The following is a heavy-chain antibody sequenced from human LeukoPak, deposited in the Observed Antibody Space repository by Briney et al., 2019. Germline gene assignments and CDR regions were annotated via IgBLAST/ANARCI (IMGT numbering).Heavy chain of an antibody. CDR3: AKWGDYDILTGYYVSDF. V-gene: IGHV3-23*01. D-gene: IGHD3-9*01. CDR2: ITGSGDST. Sequence: GASLRLSCAASGFIFRNYAMSWVRQAPGKGLEWVSVITGSGDSTYYADSVKVRFTISRDNAKNTLYVEMNTLRAEDTAVYYCAKWGDYDILTGYYVSDFWGQGTLVTVSS. J-gene: IGHJ4*02. CDR1: GFIFRNYA.